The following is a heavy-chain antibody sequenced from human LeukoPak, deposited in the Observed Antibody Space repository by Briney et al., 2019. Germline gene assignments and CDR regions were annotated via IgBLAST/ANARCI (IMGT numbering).Heavy chain of an antibody. J-gene: IGHJ6*02. D-gene: IGHD2/OR15-2a*01. CDR2: IYYSGSA. CDR3: AALSYYGMDV. CDR1: GGSISSYY. V-gene: IGHV4-59*08. Sequence: SSETLSLTCTVSGGSISSYYWSWIRQPPGKGLEWIGYIYYSGSANYNPSLKSRVTISVDTSKNQFSLKLSSVTAADTAVYYCAALSYYGMDVWGQGTTVTVSS.